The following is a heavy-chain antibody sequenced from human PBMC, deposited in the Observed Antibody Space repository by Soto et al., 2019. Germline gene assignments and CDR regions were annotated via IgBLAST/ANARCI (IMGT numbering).Heavy chain of an antibody. J-gene: IGHJ4*02. D-gene: IGHD1-20*01. CDR3: ARHYNTGAFFDY. CDR2: VSYSGSP. CDR1: GASVSSSHY. V-gene: IGHV4-39*01. Sequence: QLQLQESGPGLVKSSETLSLTCSVSGASVSSSHYWGWIRQPPGKGLEWIGSVSYSGSPYYSPSFKSRITSSVDTSNNQFSLRVRSVTATDTAVYVCARHYNTGAFFDYWGQGKLVTVSS.